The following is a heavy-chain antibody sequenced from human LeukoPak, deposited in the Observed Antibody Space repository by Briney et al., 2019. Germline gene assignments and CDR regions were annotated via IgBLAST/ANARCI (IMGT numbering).Heavy chain of an antibody. V-gene: IGHV3-30*02. J-gene: IGHJ4*02. CDR3: AKDLERYCSGGSCYSLDY. D-gene: IGHD2-15*01. CDR2: IRYDGSNK. Sequence: HPGGSLRLSCAASGFTFSSYGMHWVRQAPGKGLEWVAFIRYDGSNKYYADSVKGRFTISRDNSKNTLYLQMNSLRAEGTAVYYCAKDLERYCSGGSCYSLDYWGQGTLVTVSS. CDR1: GFTFSSYG.